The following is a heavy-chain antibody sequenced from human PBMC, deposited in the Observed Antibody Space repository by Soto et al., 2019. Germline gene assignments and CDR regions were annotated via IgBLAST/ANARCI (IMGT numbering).Heavy chain of an antibody. Sequence: QVQLVESGGGVVQPGRSLRLSCAASGFTFSSYAMHWVRQAPGKGLEWVAVISYDGSNKNYADPVKGRFTLSRDNSQNPPYLQMNSLGAEDTAVYYCAEGIRFDPWGQGTLVTVSS. D-gene: IGHD3-10*01. CDR1: GFTFSSYA. V-gene: IGHV3-30-3*01. CDR3: AEGIRFDP. CDR2: ISYDGSNK. J-gene: IGHJ5*02.